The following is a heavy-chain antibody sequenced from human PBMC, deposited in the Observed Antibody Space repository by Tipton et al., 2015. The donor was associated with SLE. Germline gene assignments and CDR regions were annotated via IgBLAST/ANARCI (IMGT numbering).Heavy chain of an antibody. CDR3: ARVWLNNAFDI. V-gene: IGHV4-4*07. CDR1: GVSISSSS. D-gene: IGHD2/OR15-2a*01. CDR2: IYTSGST. J-gene: IGHJ3*02. Sequence: TLSLTCTVSGVSISSSSWSWIRQPAGKGLEWIGRIYTSGSTDDNPSPKSRVTMSVDMSKNQIFLQMTSVTAPDTAVYFCARVWLNNAFDIWGQGTRVTVSS.